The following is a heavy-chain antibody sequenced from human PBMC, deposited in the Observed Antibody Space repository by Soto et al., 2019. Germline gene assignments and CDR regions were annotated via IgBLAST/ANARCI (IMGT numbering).Heavy chain of an antibody. D-gene: IGHD3-22*01. Sequence: VGSLRLSCAASGFTFSSYSMNWVRQAPGKGLEWVSSISSSSSYIYYADSVKGRFTISRDNAKNSLYLQMNSLRAEDTAVYYCARDGHCYDSSGHDAFEIWGQGTMVTV. J-gene: IGHJ3*02. CDR2: ISSSSSYI. CDR1: GFTFSSYS. CDR3: ARDGHCYDSSGHDAFEI. V-gene: IGHV3-21*01.